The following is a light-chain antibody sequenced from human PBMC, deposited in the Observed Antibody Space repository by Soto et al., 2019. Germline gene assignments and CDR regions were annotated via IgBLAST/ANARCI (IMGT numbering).Light chain of an antibody. J-gene: IGLJ1*01. CDR3: GSWDSSLSAYV. V-gene: IGLV1-51*01. Sequence: QSVLTQPPSVSAAPGKKVTISCSGSSSNIGGNSVSWYQQIPGTAPKLLIYDDNKRPSGIPDRFSGSKSGTSATLGITGFQTGDEADYYCGSWDSSLSAYVFGTGTKGTVL. CDR2: DDN. CDR1: SSNIGGNS.